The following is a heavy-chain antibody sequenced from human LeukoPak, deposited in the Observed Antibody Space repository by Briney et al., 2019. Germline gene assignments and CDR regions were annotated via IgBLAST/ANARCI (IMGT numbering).Heavy chain of an antibody. D-gene: IGHD2-21*01. CDR3: ARDTPRALHSKDAFDI. CDR1: GDSVSSNSAA. V-gene: IGHV6-1*01. CDR2: TYYRSKWYN. J-gene: IGHJ3*02. Sequence: SQTLSLTCAISGDSVSSNSAAWNWIRQSPSRGLEWLGRTYYRSKWYNDYAVSVKSRITINPDTSKNQFSLQLNSVTPEDTAVYYCARDTPRALHSKDAFDIWGQGTMVTVSS.